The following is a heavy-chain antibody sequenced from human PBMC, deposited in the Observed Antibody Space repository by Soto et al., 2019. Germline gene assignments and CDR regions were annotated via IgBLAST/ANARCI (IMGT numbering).Heavy chain of an antibody. V-gene: IGHV1-2*02. J-gene: IGHJ6*02. CDR1: GYTFTGYY. Sequence: SVKVSCKASGYTFTGYYMHWVRQAPGQGLEWMGWINPNSGGTNYAQKFQGRVTMTRDTSISTAYMELSRLRSDDTAVYYCARDWSGDFWNGMDVWGQGTTVTVSS. CDR3: ARDWSGDFWNGMDV. D-gene: IGHD3-3*01. CDR2: INPNSGGT.